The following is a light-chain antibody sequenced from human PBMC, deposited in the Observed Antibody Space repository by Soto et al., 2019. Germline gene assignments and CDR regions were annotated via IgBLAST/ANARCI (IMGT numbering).Light chain of an antibody. V-gene: IGKV1-12*01. CDR1: QGIRTW. J-gene: IGKJ3*01. CDR3: QQANSYPFT. Sequence: DIQMTQSPSSVFASVGDKVTITCRASQGIRTWLAWYQQKPGKAPKLLIYTASSLQSGVPSRFSGSGSGTDFTLTISSLQPEDFATYYCQQANSYPFTFGPGTSVDIK. CDR2: TAS.